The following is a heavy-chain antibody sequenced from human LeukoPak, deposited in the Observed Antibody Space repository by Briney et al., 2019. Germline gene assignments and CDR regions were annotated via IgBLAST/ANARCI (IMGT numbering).Heavy chain of an antibody. J-gene: IGHJ4*02. D-gene: IGHD6-19*01. CDR3: ARMRSGWYVDY. Sequence: GSLRLSCAASGFTFSNYGMQWVRQAPGKGLEWLAVISHDGSVKHYADSVKGRFTISRDNAKNSLYVQMNSLRDEDTAVYYCARMRSGWYVDYWGQGTLVTVSS. V-gene: IGHV3-30*03. CDR2: ISHDGSVK. CDR1: GFTFSNYG.